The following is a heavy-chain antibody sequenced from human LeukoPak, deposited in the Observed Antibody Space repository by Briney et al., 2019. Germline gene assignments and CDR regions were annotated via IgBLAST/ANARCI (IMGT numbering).Heavy chain of an antibody. CDR1: GGSFSGYY. D-gene: IGHD2-21*02. V-gene: IGHV4-34*01. CDR2: INHSGST. Sequence: PSETLSLTCAVYGGSFSGYYWSWIRQPPGKGLEWIGEINHSGSTNYNPSLKSRVTISVDTSKNQFSLKPSSVTAADTAVYYCARARGHIVVVTGTLGFDIWGQGTMVTVSS. J-gene: IGHJ3*02. CDR3: ARARGHIVVVTGTLGFDI.